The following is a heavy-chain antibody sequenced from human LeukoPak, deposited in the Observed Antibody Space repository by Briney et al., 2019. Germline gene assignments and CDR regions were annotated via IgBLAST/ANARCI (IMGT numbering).Heavy chain of an antibody. Sequence: PGRTLRLSCAASGFTLSDYSMNWVRQAPGKGLEWVSYIDSGSSTIYYVGSVEGQFTTSRDNAKNSLYLQMNSLRDEDTAVYHCARTRSKVGTPTFDYWGQGTLVTVSS. CDR1: GFTLSDYS. CDR2: IDSGSSTI. CDR3: ARTRSKVGTPTFDY. J-gene: IGHJ4*02. V-gene: IGHV3-48*02. D-gene: IGHD4-23*01.